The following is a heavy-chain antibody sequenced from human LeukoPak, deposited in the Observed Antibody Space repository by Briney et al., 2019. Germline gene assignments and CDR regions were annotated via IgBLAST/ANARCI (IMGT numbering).Heavy chain of an antibody. CDR2: ISSSSSYI. CDR1: GFTFSSYS. Sequence: GGSLRLSCAASGFTFSSYSMNWVRQAPGKGLEWVSSISSSSSYIYYADSVKGRFTISRDNAKNSLYLQMNSLRAEDTAVYYCARDPNDFWSGYYTYYYYYMDVWGKGTTVTVS. V-gene: IGHV3-21*01. D-gene: IGHD3-3*01. CDR3: ARDPNDFWSGYYTYYYYYMDV. J-gene: IGHJ6*03.